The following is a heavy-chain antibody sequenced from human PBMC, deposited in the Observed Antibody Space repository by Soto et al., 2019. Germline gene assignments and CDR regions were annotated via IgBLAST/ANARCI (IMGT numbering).Heavy chain of an antibody. J-gene: IGHJ4*02. CDR1: GFTFSSCA. CDR3: ARGTHDFWSGSTFDY. V-gene: IGHV3-30-3*01. Sequence: PGGSLRLSCAASGFTFSSCAMYWVRQAPGKGPEWVAAISYDGSNQYYAESVKGRFTISRDNSKNTLFLQMNSLRAEDTAVYYCARGTHDFWSGSTFDYWGQGTLVTVS. CDR2: ISYDGSNQ. D-gene: IGHD3-3*01.